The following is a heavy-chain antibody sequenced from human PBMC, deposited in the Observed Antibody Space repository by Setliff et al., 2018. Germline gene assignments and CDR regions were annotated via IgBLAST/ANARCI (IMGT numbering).Heavy chain of an antibody. CDR1: GYIFTKYG. D-gene: IGHD5-18*01. J-gene: IGHJ6*03. CDR2: IGDYNGNT. V-gene: IGHV1-18*01. Sequence: ASVKVSCKASGYIFTKYGINWVRQAPGQGLEWMGWIGDYNGNTLYAQNFQGRLTVTTDESTSTAYMELTSLRTEDTAVYYCAREGVDTRSSTDYRYYMDVWGKGTTVTVSS. CDR3: AREGVDTRSSTDYRYYMDV.